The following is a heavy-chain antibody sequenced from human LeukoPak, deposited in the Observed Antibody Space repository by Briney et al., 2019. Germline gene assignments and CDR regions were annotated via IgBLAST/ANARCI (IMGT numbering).Heavy chain of an antibody. J-gene: IGHJ4*02. CDR2: IYYSGST. Sequence: SETLSLTCTVSGGSISSSSYYWGWIRQPPGKGLEWIGSIYYSGSTYYNPSLKSRVTISVDTSKNQFSLKLSSVTAADTAVYYCARDGDRVGATDDWGQGTLVTVSS. CDR3: ARDGDRVGATDD. V-gene: IGHV4-39*07. D-gene: IGHD1-26*01. CDR1: GGSISSSSYY.